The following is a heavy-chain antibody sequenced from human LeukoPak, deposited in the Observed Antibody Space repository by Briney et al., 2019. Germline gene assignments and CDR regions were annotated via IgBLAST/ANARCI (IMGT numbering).Heavy chain of an antibody. CDR2: IIPIFGTA. V-gene: IGHV1-69*13. Sequence: GASVKVSCKASGGTSSSYAISWVRQAPGQGLEWMGGIIPIFGTANYAQKFQGRVTITADESTSTAYMELSSLRSEDTAVYYCAREKGIVATRYYFDYWGQGTLVTVSS. CDR1: GGTSSSYA. CDR3: AREKGIVATRYYFDY. J-gene: IGHJ4*02. D-gene: IGHD5-12*01.